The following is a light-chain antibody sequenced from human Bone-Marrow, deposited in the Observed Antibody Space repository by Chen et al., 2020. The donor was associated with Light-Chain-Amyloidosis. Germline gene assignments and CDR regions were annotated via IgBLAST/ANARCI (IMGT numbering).Light chain of an antibody. V-gene: IGKV3-20*01. CDR2: GSS. Sequence: EIVLTQSPATLSLSPGEGANLSCRASQTISSNYLPWYQQKFGQAPRLLIYGSSSRATGIPDRFTGSGSGTDFTLTINRLEPEDFAMYYCQQYGTSPLTFGGGTKVEIK. CDR3: QQYGTSPLT. CDR1: QTISSNY. J-gene: IGKJ4*01.